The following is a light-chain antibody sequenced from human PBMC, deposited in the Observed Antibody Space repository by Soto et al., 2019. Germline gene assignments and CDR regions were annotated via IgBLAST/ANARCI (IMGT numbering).Light chain of an antibody. CDR1: QSISTY. V-gene: IGKV1-39*01. CDR2: GAS. CDR3: QQTYNTPTWT. Sequence: DIPMTQSPSSLSASVGDRVTMTCRASQSISTYLNWYQQKPGKAPKLLIYGASSLQSGVPSRFSGSGSGTDFTLIITSLQPEDFATYYCQQTYNTPTWTFGQGTKVEVK. J-gene: IGKJ1*01.